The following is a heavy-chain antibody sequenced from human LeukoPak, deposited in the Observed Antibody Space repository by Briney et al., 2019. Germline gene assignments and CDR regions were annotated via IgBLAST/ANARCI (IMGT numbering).Heavy chain of an antibody. CDR3: VRYGDAYYYYYYMDV. V-gene: IGHV4-59*01. CDR2: IYYSGST. Sequence: SETLSLTCTVSGGSISSYYWSWIRQPPGKGLEWIGYIYYSGSTNYNPSLKSRVTISVDTSKNQFSLKLSSVTAADTAVYYCVRYGDAYYYYYYMDVWGKGTTVTVSS. D-gene: IGHD4-17*01. J-gene: IGHJ6*03. CDR1: GGSISSYY.